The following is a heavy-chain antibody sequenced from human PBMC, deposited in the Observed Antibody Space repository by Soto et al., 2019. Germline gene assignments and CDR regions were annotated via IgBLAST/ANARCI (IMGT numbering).Heavy chain of an antibody. J-gene: IGHJ4*02. CDR1: GASIGSSNW. CDR3: ARYSSSSGFDY. Sequence: SETLSLTCAVSGASIGSSNWWSWVRQPPEKGLEWIGETHHSGPTNYNASLKSRVTISVDKSKNQVSLQLTSVTAADTAVYSCARYSSSSGFDYWGQGTLVTVSS. D-gene: IGHD6-6*01. V-gene: IGHV4-4*02. CDR2: THHSGPT.